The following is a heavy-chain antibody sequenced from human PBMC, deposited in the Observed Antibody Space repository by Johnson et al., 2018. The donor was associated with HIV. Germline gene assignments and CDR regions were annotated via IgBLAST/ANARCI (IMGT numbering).Heavy chain of an antibody. J-gene: IGHJ3*02. Sequence: VQLVESGGDLVQPGGSLRLSCVGSGFTFSTNWMHWVRQAPGKGLVWVSRINSDGSSTSYADSVKGRFTISRDNAKNTLYLQMDSLGAEDTAVYYCARGGSYAGYNSDAFDIWGQGTVVTVSS. V-gene: IGHV3-74*01. D-gene: IGHD1-20*01. CDR1: GFTFSTNW. CDR3: ARGGSYAGYNSDAFDI. CDR2: INSDGSST.